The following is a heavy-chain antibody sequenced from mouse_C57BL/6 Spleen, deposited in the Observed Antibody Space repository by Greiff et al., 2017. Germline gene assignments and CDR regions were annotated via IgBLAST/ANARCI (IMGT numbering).Heavy chain of an antibody. Sequence: QVQLQQSGPELVKPGASVKISCKASGYAFSSSWMNWVKQRPGKGLEWIGRIYPGDGDTNYNGKFKGKATLTADKSSSTAYMQLSSLTSEDSAVYFCARETYYSNLAWFAYWGQGTLVTVSA. CDR2: IYPGDGDT. J-gene: IGHJ3*01. CDR3: ARETYYSNLAWFAY. D-gene: IGHD2-5*01. CDR1: GYAFSSSW. V-gene: IGHV1-82*01.